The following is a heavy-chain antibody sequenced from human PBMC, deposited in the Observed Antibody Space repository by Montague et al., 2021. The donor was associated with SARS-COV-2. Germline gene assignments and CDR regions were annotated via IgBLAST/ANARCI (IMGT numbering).Heavy chain of an antibody. CDR2: IYFSGST. CDR1: GDSMTDSY. V-gene: IGHV4-59*08. J-gene: IGHJ1*01. CDR3: TRLSLGWNTD. Sequence: SGTLSLTCTVSGDSMTDSYWSWIRQPPGKGLEYIGYIYFSGSTNYNPSLKSRLTISVDTSKNQFSLKLSSVTAADTAVYFCTRLSLGWNTDWGQGTLVTVSS. D-gene: IGHD1-1*01.